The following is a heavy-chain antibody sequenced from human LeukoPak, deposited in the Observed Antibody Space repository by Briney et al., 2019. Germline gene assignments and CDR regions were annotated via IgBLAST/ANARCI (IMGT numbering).Heavy chain of an antibody. CDR2: INWNGGSI. V-gene: IGHV3-20*04. D-gene: IGHD5-18*01. J-gene: IGHJ5*02. CDR3: ARDRGVDTAMVNWFDP. Sequence: PGGSLRLSCAASGFTFDDYGMSWVRQAPGKGLEWVSGINWNGGSIGYADSVKGRFTISRDNAKNSLYLQMNSLRAEDTALYYCARDRGVDTAMVNWFDPWGQGTLVTVSS. CDR1: GFTFDDYG.